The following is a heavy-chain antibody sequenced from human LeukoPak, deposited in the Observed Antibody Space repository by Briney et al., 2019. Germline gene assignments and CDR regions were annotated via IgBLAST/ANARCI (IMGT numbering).Heavy chain of an antibody. Sequence: GGSLRLSCAASGFTFNASWMSWVRQAPGKGLEWVGFIRSKAYGGTTEYAASVKGRFTISRDDSKSIAYLQMNSLKTEDTAVYYCTSLAVAGQKDYWGQGTLVTVSS. CDR3: TSLAVAGQKDY. CDR1: GFTFNASW. J-gene: IGHJ4*02. CDR2: IRSKAYGGTT. D-gene: IGHD6-19*01. V-gene: IGHV3-49*04.